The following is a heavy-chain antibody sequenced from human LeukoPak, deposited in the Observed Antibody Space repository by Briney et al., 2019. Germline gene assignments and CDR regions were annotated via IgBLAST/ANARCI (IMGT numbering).Heavy chain of an antibody. J-gene: IGHJ4*02. CDR3: AKDRRLPWDYFDS. V-gene: IGHV3-30*18. CDR1: GFTFSSYG. CDR2: ISYDGSNK. Sequence: GGSLRLSCAASGFTFSSYGMHWVRQAPGKGLEWVAVISYDGSNKYYADSVKGRFTISRDNSKNTLYLQMNSLRAEDTAIYYCAKDRRLPWDYFDSWGQGTLVTVSS. D-gene: IGHD5-12*01.